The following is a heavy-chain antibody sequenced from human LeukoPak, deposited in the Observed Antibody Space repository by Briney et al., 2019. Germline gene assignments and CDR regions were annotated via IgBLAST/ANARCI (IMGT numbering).Heavy chain of an antibody. CDR3: AKDMAHGIAVPGSPGPLDY. D-gene: IGHD6-19*01. Sequence: PGGSLRLSCAASGFSFSSYAMTWVRQAPGKGLEWVSAISGSGVSTYYADSVKGRFTISRDNSKNTLYLQMNSLRVEDTAGYYCAKDMAHGIAVPGSPGPLDYWGQGTLVTVS. J-gene: IGHJ4*02. CDR1: GFSFSSYA. CDR2: ISGSGVST. V-gene: IGHV3-23*01.